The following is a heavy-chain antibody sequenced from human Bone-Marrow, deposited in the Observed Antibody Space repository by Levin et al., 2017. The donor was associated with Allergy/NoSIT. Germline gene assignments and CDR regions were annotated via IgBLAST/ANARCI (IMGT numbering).Heavy chain of an antibody. CDR2: VSGSGDQT. J-gene: IGHJ4*02. CDR1: KFIFKNYA. Sequence: GESLKISCAASKFIFKNYAMAWLRQAPGQGLELVSAVSGSGDQTYHADSVRGRFTILRDNSKDTSFLQMNNLRAEDAAVYFCAKGRVAAPPFYWGQGALVTVSS. CDR3: AKGRVAAPPFY. D-gene: IGHD6-13*01. V-gene: IGHV3-23*01.